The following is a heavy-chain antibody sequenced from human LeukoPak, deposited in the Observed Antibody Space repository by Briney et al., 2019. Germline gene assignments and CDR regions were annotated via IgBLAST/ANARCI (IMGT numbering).Heavy chain of an antibody. D-gene: IGHD1-14*01. J-gene: IGHJ6*03. CDR2: IFYAGST. CDR1: GASMISFY. CDR3: GSRTSTTTSARSYYYHIDV. V-gene: IGHV4-59*08. Sequence: KTSETLSLTCTVSGASMISFYWGWVRQPPGKGLEWVGSIFYAGSTNYNPSLKSGVTMSVDSSKNQSSRNLTAVTAADTAGYFWGSRTSTTTSARSYYYHIDVWGKGTTVTVSS.